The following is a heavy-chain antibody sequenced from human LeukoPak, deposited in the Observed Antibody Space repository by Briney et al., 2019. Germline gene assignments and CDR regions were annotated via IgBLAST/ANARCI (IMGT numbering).Heavy chain of an antibody. V-gene: IGHV3-23*01. D-gene: IGHD3-10*01. Sequence: GESLRLSCAASGFTFSNYAMNWVRQAPGKGLEWVSGINDSGGNTYYTDSVKGRFTISRDNAKNSLYLQMNSLRAGDTAVYYCARDEARFSFDYWGQGTLVTVSS. J-gene: IGHJ4*02. CDR3: ARDEARFSFDY. CDR1: GFTFSNYA. CDR2: INDSGGNT.